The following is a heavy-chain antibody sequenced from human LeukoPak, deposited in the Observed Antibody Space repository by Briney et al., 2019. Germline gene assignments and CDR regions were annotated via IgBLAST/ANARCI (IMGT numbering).Heavy chain of an antibody. V-gene: IGHV3-66*01. CDR2: IYTDGST. D-gene: IGHD3-10*01. CDR1: GFTFSSYS. J-gene: IGHJ4*02. Sequence: GGSLRLSCAASGFTFSSYSMNWVRQAPGKGLEWVSVIYTDGSTYYADSVKGRFTISRDNSKNTLYLQMNSLRVEDTAVYYCGRDRAMYYYATNGYWGQGTLVTVPS. CDR3: GRDRAMYYYATNGY.